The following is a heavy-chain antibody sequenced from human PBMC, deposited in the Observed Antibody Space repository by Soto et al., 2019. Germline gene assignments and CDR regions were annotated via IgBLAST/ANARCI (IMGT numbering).Heavy chain of an antibody. D-gene: IGHD2-2*01. V-gene: IGHV3-74*01. J-gene: IGHJ5*02. CDR1: GFTFSSYW. Sequence: GGSLRLSCAASGFTFSSYWMHWVRQAPGKGLVWVSRINSDGSSTSYADSVKGRFTISRDNAKNTLYLQMNSLRAEDTAVYYCARDPEFGQMYCSSTSCYGPSWFDPWGQGTLVTVSS. CDR2: INSDGSST. CDR3: ARDPEFGQMYCSSTSCYGPSWFDP.